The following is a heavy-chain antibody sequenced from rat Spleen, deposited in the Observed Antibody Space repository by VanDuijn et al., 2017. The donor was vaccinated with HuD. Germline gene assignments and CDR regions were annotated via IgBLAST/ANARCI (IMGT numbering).Heavy chain of an antibody. Sequence: EVQLVESGGGLVQPGRSLKLSCAASGFTFSDYGMHWIRQAPTKGLEWVASISPSGGNTNYRNSLKGRFTISRDKAKNILYLQMDSLRSEDTATYYCAREAGIPFHYFDYWGQGVMVTVSS. CDR1: GFTFSDYG. D-gene: IGHD1-4*01. CDR3: AREAGIPFHYFDY. CDR2: ISPSGGNT. V-gene: IGHV5-19*01. J-gene: IGHJ2*01.